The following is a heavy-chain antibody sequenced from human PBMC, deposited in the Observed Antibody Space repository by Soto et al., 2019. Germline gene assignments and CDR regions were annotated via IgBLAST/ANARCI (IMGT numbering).Heavy chain of an antibody. CDR1: GASLSGSD. V-gene: IGHV4-34*01. J-gene: IGHJ3*02. CDR2: INQSGGT. Sequence: SETLSLTCAVYGASLSGSDWSWIRQPPGKGLEWIGEINQSGGTNYNPSLKSRVTISMDTSKTQFSLRLSSVTAADTAIYYCARDPYANAFDIWGRGTMVTVSS. CDR3: ARDPYANAFDI. D-gene: IGHD2-2*01.